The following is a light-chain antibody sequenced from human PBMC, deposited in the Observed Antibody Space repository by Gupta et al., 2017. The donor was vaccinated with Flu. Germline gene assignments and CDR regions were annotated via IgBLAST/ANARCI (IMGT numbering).Light chain of an antibody. CDR3: AAWDDSLNGPV. V-gene: IGLV1-44*01. Sequence: QSVLTQPPSASGTPGQGVSISCSGSRSNIGSSSVTWYQQLPGTAPKLLIYSNNQRPSGVPDRFSGSKSGTSAALAISGLQSEDEADYYCAAWDDSLNGPVFGGGTTVTVL. J-gene: IGLJ3*02. CDR2: SNN. CDR1: RSNIGSSS.